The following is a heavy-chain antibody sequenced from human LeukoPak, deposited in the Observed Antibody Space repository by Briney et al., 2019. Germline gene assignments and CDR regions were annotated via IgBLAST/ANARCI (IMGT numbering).Heavy chain of an antibody. Sequence: SVKVSCKASGGTFSSYAISWVRQAPGQGLEWMGRIIPILGIANYAQKFQGRVTITADESTSTAYMELSSLRSEDTAVYYCARGALPDPYYYYMDVWGKGTTVTVSS. V-gene: IGHV1-69*04. CDR2: IIPILGIA. D-gene: IGHD1-14*01. CDR1: GGTFSSYA. CDR3: ARGALPDPYYYYMDV. J-gene: IGHJ6*03.